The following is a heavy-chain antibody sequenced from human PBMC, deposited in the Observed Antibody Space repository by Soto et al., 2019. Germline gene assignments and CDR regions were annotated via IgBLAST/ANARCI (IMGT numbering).Heavy chain of an antibody. V-gene: IGHV5-51*01. J-gene: IGHJ6*02. CDR1: GYSFTSYW. Sequence: PGECLKISCMGSGYSFTSYWIGWVRQMPGKGLEWMGIIYPGDSDTRYSPSFQGQVTISADKSISTAYLQWSSLKASDTAMYYCARLGGVTMVRGVIPAYYYYGMDVWGQGTTVTVSS. CDR2: IYPGDSDT. D-gene: IGHD3-10*01. CDR3: ARLGGVTMVRGVIPAYYYYGMDV.